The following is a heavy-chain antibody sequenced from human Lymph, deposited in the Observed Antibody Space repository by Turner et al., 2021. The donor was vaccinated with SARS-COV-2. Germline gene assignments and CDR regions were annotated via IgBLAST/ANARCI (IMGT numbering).Heavy chain of an antibody. D-gene: IGHD6-13*01. V-gene: IGHV3-53*02. CDR2: IYSGGTT. J-gene: IGHJ6*02. CDR1: GLIVSRNY. Sequence: EVQLGETGGGLIQPGGSLRLSCAAPGLIVSRNYMNWGRQAPGKGLEWVSVIYSGGTTYDADSVKGRFNISRDKSKNTLYLQMNSRRVEDTAVYYCARDLGTYGMDVWGQGTTVTVSS. CDR3: ARDLGTYGMDV.